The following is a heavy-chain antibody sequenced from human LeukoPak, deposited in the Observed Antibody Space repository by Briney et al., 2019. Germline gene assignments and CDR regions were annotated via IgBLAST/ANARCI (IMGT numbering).Heavy chain of an antibody. Sequence: NPSDTLSLTCTVTGGSISGYYWSWIRQPAGKGLEWIGRVYSSGSTNYNPSLKSRVTMSVDTSKNQFSLKLSSVTAADTAVYYCARAGGWFGEAPDWFDPWGQGTLVTVSS. J-gene: IGHJ5*02. CDR1: GGSISGYY. D-gene: IGHD3-10*01. CDR3: ARAGGWFGEAPDWFDP. V-gene: IGHV4-4*07. CDR2: VYSSGST.